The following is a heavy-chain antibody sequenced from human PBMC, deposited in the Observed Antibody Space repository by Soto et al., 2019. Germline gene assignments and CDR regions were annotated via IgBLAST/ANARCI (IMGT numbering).Heavy chain of an antibody. Sequence: ASVKVSCKASGYMFTGYYMHWVRQDPGQGLEWLGWINPDSGGTNYQQKSQGRVTMTRDTSISTAYLELSRLRSDATAVYYCTRRVATINFDYWGQGTRVTVSS. V-gene: IGHV1-2*02. CDR3: TRRVATINFDY. CDR1: GYMFTGYY. D-gene: IGHD5-12*01. CDR2: INPDSGGT. J-gene: IGHJ4*02.